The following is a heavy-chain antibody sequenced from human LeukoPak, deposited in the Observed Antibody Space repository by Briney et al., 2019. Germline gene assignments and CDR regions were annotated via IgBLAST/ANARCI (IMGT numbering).Heavy chain of an antibody. CDR1: GFIFSSYW. CDR3: VRWGVEAGMDS. D-gene: IGHD6-19*01. Sequence: PGGSLRLSCEASGFIFSSYWMGWVRQAPGKGLEWVANINPDGSETSYVDSAKGRFTISRDNAKKSMFLQMNSLRAEETAVYSCVRWGVEAGMDSWGQGTQVTVSS. V-gene: IGHV3-7*01. CDR2: INPDGSET. J-gene: IGHJ4*02.